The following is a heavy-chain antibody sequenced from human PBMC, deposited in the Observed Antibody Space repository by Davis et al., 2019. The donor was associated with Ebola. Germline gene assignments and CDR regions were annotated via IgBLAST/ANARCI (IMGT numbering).Heavy chain of an antibody. Sequence: ASVKVSCKASGYTLTDYAILWVRQASGQGLEWMGWINLNTGNPRYAQQFTGRFVFSFDTSVNTAYLQISSLKAEDSAVYFCARTTFLVGPDCWGQGTPVTVSS. J-gene: IGHJ4*02. V-gene: IGHV7-4-1*02. CDR3: ARTTFLVGPDC. D-gene: IGHD3-3*02. CDR2: INLNTGNP. CDR1: GYTLTDYA.